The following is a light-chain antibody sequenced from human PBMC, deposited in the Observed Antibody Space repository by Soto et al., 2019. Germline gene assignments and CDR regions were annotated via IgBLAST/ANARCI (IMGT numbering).Light chain of an antibody. Sequence: EILMTQSPAILSVSPGERATLSCRASQSVGTKLAWYQQKPGQGPRLLIYDASIRATGIPDRFSGSGSGTAFTLTISSLQSEDFALYHCQQYNKWPLSSFGQGTRLDI. CDR1: QSVGTK. J-gene: IGKJ5*01. CDR3: QQYNKWPLSS. CDR2: DAS. V-gene: IGKV3-15*01.